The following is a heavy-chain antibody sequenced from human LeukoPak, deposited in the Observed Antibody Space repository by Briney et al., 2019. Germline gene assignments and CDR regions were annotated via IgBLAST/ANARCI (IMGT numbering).Heavy chain of an antibody. V-gene: IGHV3-23*01. CDR1: GFTLSNHA. CDR3: AKGGLGSDILTTCDP. J-gene: IGHJ5*02. CDR2: ISGGAGST. D-gene: IGHD3-9*01. Sequence: PAGGSLRLSCAASGFTLSNHAMNWVRQAPGKGLEWVSGISGGAGSTYYADSVKGRFTISRDNSNNALYLQMNSLRAEDTAVYYCAKGGLGSDILTTCDPWGQGTLVTVSS.